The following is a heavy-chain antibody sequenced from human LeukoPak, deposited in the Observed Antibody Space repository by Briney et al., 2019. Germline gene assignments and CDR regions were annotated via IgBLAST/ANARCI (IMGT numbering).Heavy chain of an antibody. CDR2: IKQDGSEK. V-gene: IGHV3-7*01. J-gene: IGHJ4*02. D-gene: IGHD1-26*01. CDR1: GFTFSSYW. Sequence: GGSLRLSCAASGFTFSSYWMSWVRQAPGEGLEWVANIKQDGSEKYYVDSVKGRFTISRDNAKNSLYLQMNSLRAEDTAVYYCARAVGRYYFDYWGQGTLVTVSS. CDR3: ARAVGRYYFDY.